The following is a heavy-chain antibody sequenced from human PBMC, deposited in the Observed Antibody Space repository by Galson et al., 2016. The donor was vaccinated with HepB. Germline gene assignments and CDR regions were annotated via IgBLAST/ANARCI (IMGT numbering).Heavy chain of an antibody. V-gene: IGHV3-74*03. J-gene: IGHJ4*02. CDR3: VRGTCQGVVSPFDY. CDR2: IFSGENR. D-gene: IGHD3-22*01. CDR1: GFSFSNYW. Sequence: SLRLSCAASGFSFSNYWMHWVRQAPGKGLVWVSRIFSGENRAYAASVKGRFTITRDNGKNMLYLQMDSLRAQDTAVYYCVRGTCQGVVSPFDYWGQGVLVTVSS.